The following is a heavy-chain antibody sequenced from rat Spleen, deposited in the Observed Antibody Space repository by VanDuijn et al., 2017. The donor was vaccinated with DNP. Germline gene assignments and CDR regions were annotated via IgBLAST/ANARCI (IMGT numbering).Heavy chain of an antibody. CDR1: DYSITSGYG. CDR2: INSAGST. CDR3: ARSFTAWAMDA. J-gene: IGHJ4*01. V-gene: IGHV3-3*01. D-gene: IGHD1-3*01. Sequence: EVQLQESGPGLVKPSQSLSLTCSVTDYSITSGYGWNWIRKFPGNKLEWMGYINSAGSTNYNPPLKSQISITRDTSKNQFFLQFPSVTTEDTATYYCARSFTAWAMDAWGQGTSVTVSS.